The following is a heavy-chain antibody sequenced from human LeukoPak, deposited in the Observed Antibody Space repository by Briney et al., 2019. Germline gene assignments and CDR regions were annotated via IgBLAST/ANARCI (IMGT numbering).Heavy chain of an antibody. Sequence: QPGGSLRLSCAASGFTFSSYSMNWVRQAPGKGLERVSYISSSSSTIYYADSVKGRFTISRDNAKNSLYLQMNSLRAEDTAVYYCARDRGSSWYNSWSEYDAFDIWGQGTMVTVSS. J-gene: IGHJ3*02. V-gene: IGHV3-48*01. CDR3: ARDRGSSWYNSWSEYDAFDI. CDR1: GFTFSSYS. CDR2: ISSSSSTI. D-gene: IGHD6-13*01.